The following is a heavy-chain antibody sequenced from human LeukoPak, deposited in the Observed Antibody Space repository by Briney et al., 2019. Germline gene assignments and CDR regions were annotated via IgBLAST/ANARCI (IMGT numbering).Heavy chain of an antibody. Sequence: GGSLRLSCVASGFTFSSYSINWVRQAPGKGLEWVSSISSSSSYIYYADSVKGRFTISRDNAKDSLYLQMHSLRAEDTAVYYCARSGGGPCDYWGQGTLVTVSS. CDR3: ARSGGGPCDY. D-gene: IGHD3-10*01. V-gene: IGHV3-21*01. CDR1: GFTFSSYS. J-gene: IGHJ4*01. CDR2: ISSSSSYI.